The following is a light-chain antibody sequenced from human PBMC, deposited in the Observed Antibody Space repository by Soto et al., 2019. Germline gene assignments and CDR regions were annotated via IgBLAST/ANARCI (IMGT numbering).Light chain of an antibody. V-gene: IGKV1-39*01. J-gene: IGKJ3*01. CDR3: QNRYSTPFT. CDR2: AAS. Sequence: DIQMTQSPSSLSASVGDRVTITCRASQSISSYLNWYQQKPGKAPKLLIYAASSLQSGVPSRFNGSGSVTDFTLTISSLQPEDCATYYCQNRYSTPFTFGPGTKVDIK. CDR1: QSISSY.